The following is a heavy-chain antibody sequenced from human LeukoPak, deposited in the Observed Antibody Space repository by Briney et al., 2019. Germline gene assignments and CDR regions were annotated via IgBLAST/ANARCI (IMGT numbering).Heavy chain of an antibody. J-gene: IGHJ4*02. CDR3: AGYSSSWYYFDY. CDR1: VYTFTSYG. CDR2: ISAYNGNT. D-gene: IGHD6-13*01. V-gene: IGHV1-18*01. Sequence: ASVKVSCQASVYTFTSYGISWVRQAPGQGLEWMGWISAYNGNTNYAQKLQGRVTMTTDTSTSTAYMELRSLRSDDTAVYYCAGYSSSWYYFDYWGQGTLVTVSS.